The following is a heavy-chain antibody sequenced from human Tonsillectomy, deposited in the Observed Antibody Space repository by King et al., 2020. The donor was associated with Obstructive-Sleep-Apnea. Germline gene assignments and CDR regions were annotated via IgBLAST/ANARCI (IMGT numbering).Heavy chain of an antibody. CDR3: AKDSYGDLPDVFDI. CDR1: GFTFTNYA. D-gene: IGHD4-17*01. V-gene: IGHV3-23*04. J-gene: IGHJ3*02. CDR2: IRNSDDIT. Sequence: QLVQSGGGLVQPGGSLRLSCTASGFTFTNYAMSWVRQAPGKGLEWVSAIRNSDDITDYADSVKGRFTISRDNSKNTLYLQMNSLRAEDTAVYYCAKDSYGDLPDVFDIWGQGTMVIVSS.